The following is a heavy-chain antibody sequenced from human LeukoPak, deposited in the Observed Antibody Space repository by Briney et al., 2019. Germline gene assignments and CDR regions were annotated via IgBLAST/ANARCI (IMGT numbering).Heavy chain of an antibody. D-gene: IGHD2-2*01. V-gene: IGHV3-30*04. CDR2: ISYDGSNK. J-gene: IGHJ4*02. Sequence: PGGSLRLSCAASGFTFSSYAMHWVRQAPGKGLEWVAVISYDGSNKYYADSVEGRFTISRDNSKNTLYLQMNSLRAEDTAVYYCARVLGYCSSTSCSTFDYWGQGTLVTVSS. CDR3: ARVLGYCSSTSCSTFDY. CDR1: GFTFSSYA.